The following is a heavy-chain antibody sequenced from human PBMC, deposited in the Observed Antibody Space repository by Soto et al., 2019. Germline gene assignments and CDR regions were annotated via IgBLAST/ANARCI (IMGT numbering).Heavy chain of an antibody. CDR1: GFTFSSYD. CDR2: IGVAGDT. D-gene: IGHD6-13*01. Sequence: EVQLVESGGGLVQPGGSLRLSCAASGFTFSSYDMHWVRQVAGKGLEWVSAIGVAGDTYYPDSVKGRFTISRENAKNSLYLEMTGLRAEDTAVYYCASGGWGSSWYEGGSRIDYWGQGTLVTVSS. J-gene: IGHJ4*02. V-gene: IGHV3-13*01. CDR3: ASGGWGSSWYEGGSRIDY.